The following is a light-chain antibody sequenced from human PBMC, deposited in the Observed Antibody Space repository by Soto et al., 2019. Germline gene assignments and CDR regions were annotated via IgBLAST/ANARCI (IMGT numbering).Light chain of an antibody. CDR1: QAIANY. V-gene: IGKV1-27*01. CDR3: QKHNSALWT. Sequence: DIQMTQSPSSLSASVGDTVTITCRASQAIANYVAWYQQKPGKGLKLLIYAASTLQSGVPSRFSGGGSGTDFTLTISGLQPEDVATYYCQKHNSALWTFGQGTK. CDR2: AAS. J-gene: IGKJ1*01.